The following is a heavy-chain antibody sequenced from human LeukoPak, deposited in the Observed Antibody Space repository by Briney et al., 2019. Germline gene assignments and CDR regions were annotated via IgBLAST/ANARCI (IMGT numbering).Heavy chain of an antibody. CDR2: ISSSSSYT. V-gene: IGHV3-11*06. D-gene: IGHD4-17*01. CDR3: ARVGRGSYGAFDI. J-gene: IGHJ3*02. Sequence: GGSLRLSCAASGFTSSDYYMSWIRQAPGKGLEWVSYISSSSSYTNYADSVKGRFTISRGNAKNSLYLQMNSLRAEDTAVYYCARVGRGSYGAFDIWGQGTMVTVSS. CDR1: GFTSSDYY.